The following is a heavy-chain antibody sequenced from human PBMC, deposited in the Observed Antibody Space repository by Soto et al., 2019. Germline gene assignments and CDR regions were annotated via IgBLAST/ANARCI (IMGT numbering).Heavy chain of an antibody. CDR2: IYYSGST. CDR3: ARDSTDSWSGSLAHYYYMDV. J-gene: IGHJ6*03. Sequence: PSETLSLTCTVSGGSISSGGYYWSWIRQHPGKGLEWIGYIYYSGSTYYNPSLKSRVTISVDTSKNQFSLKLSSVTAADTAVYYCARDSTDSWSGSLAHYYYMDVWGKGTTVTVSS. V-gene: IGHV4-31*03. D-gene: IGHD3-3*01. CDR1: GGSISSGGYY.